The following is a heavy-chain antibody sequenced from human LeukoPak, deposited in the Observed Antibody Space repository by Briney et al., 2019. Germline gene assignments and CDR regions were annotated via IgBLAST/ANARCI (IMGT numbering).Heavy chain of an antibody. CDR2: ISYDGRNK. CDR1: GFTFSSYA. Sequence: GGSLRLSCAASGFTFSSYAMQWVRQAPGKWLEWVTVISYDGRNKYYAHSVKGPLTISTDNSKNPLYRQRTSQRAEATAVYYCARWRDYVGALEIWGEGKIVTVSS. J-gene: IGHJ3*02. CDR3: ARWRDYVGALEI. D-gene: IGHD4-17*01. V-gene: IGHV3-30*01.